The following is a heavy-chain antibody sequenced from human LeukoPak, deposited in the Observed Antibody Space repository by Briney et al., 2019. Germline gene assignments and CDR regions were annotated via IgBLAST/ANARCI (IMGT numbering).Heavy chain of an antibody. CDR3: AIHPRWLRSPYYFDY. V-gene: IGHV1-18*01. D-gene: IGHD5-12*01. CDR1: GYTFTSYG. CDR2: ISAYNGNT. Sequence: ASVKVSCKASGYTFTSYGISWVRQAPGQGLEWMGWISAYNGNTNYAQELQGRVTMTTDTSTSTAYMELRSLRSDDTAVYYCAIHPRWLRSPYYFDYWGQGTLVTVSS. J-gene: IGHJ4*02.